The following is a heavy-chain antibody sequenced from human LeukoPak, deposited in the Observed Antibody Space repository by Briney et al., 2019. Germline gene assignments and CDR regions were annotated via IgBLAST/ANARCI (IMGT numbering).Heavy chain of an antibody. V-gene: IGHV3-7*01. CDR2: IKPDGSDM. D-gene: IGHD3-16*01. J-gene: IGHJ4*02. CDR1: GFTFSTFW. Sequence: GGSLRLSCAASGFTFSTFWMNRVRQAPGKGLEWVANIKPDGSDMYYVDSVKGRFTVSRDNARNSLYLQMNSLRAEDTAVYYCAKGGDHWGQGTLVTVSS. CDR3: AKGGDH.